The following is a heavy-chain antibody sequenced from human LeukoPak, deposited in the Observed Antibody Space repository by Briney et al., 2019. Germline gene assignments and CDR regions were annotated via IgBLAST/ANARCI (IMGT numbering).Heavy chain of an antibody. J-gene: IGHJ4*02. D-gene: IGHD5-12*01. V-gene: IGHV5-51*01. CDR3: ARLNGAYSGYGPVDY. CDR1: GYSFTSYW. Sequence: GESLKISCKGSGYSFTSYWIGWVRQMPGKGLEWMGIIYPGDSDTRYSPPFQGQVTISADKSISTAYLQWSSLKASDTAMYYCARLNGAYSGYGPVDYWGQGTLVTVSS. CDR2: IYPGDSDT.